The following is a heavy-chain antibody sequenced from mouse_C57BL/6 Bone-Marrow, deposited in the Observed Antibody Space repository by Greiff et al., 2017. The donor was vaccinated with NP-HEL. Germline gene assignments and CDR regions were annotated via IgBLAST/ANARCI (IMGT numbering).Heavy chain of an antibody. CDR1: GFNIKNTY. CDR2: IDPANGNT. D-gene: IGHD1-1*01. Sequence: VQLQQSVAELVRPGASVKLSCTASGFNIKNTYMHWVKQRPEQGLEWIGRIDPANGNTKYAPKFQGKATITADTSSSTAYMQLSSLTSEDSAVYYCASCYGSSYGEYYFDYWGQGTTLTVSS. V-gene: IGHV14-3*01. CDR3: ASCYGSSYGEYYFDY. J-gene: IGHJ2*01.